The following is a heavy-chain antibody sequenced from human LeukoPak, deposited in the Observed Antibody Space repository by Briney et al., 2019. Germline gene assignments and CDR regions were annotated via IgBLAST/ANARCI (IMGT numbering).Heavy chain of an antibody. Sequence: SETLSLTCAVSGGSVSSIDFSWSWIRQPPGKGLEWIGEINHSGSTNYNPSLKSRVTISVDTSKNQFSLKLSSVTAADTAVYYCARQGSSSWYDYWGQGTLVTVSS. CDR1: GGSVSSIDFS. CDR2: INHSGST. V-gene: IGHV4-39*01. D-gene: IGHD6-13*01. CDR3: ARQGSSSWYDY. J-gene: IGHJ4*02.